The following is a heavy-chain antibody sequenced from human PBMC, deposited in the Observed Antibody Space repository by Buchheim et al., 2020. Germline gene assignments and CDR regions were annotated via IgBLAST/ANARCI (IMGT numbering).Heavy chain of an antibody. Sequence: QVHLVESGGGVVQPGRSLRLSCAASGFPFNNYPMHRVRQTPGEGLEWLALISYDGSIKSYADSVRGRFTISRDSSQNPLYLQMDSLRVDDTAIYYWARVAGDVWGQGTT. CDR3: ARVAGDV. V-gene: IGHV3-30-3*01. CDR2: ISYDGSIK. J-gene: IGHJ6*02. CDR1: GFPFNNYP.